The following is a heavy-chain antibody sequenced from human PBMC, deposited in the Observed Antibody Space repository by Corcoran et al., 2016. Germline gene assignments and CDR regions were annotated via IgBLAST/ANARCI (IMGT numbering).Heavy chain of an antibody. J-gene: IGHJ4*02. D-gene: IGHD2-2*01. CDR3: ARAPRCSSTSCYLWAPRPNHIGGYYFDY. CDR2: INHSGST. V-gene: IGHV4-34*01. CDR1: GGSFSGYY. Sequence: QVQLQQWGAGLLKPSETLSLTCAVYGGSFSGYYWSWIRQPPGKGLEWIGEINHSGSTNYNPSLKSRVTITVETSKNQFSLKLSSVTAADTAVYSCARAPRCSSTSCYLWAPRPNHIGGYYFDYWGQGTLVTVSS.